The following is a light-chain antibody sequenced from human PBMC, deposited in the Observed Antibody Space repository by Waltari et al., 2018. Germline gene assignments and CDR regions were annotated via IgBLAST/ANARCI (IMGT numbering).Light chain of an antibody. CDR1: SSDVGSYNY. J-gene: IGLJ1*01. Sequence: QSALPQPPSASGSPGQSVTISCTGTSSDVGSYNYASWYQQHPGETPKLMIYEVTKRPSGVPDRFSGSKSGNTASLTVSGLQAEDEADYYCISYAGSNYYVFGTGTKVTVL. V-gene: IGLV2-8*01. CDR3: ISYAGSNYYV. CDR2: EVT.